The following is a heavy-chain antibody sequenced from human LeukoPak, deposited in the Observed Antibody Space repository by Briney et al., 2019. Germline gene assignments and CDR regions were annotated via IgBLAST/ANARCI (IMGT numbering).Heavy chain of an antibody. J-gene: IGHJ4*02. Sequence: SETLSLTCAVYGGSFSGYYWSWIRQPPGKGLEWIGEINHSGSTNYNPSLKSRVTISVDTSKNQFSLKLSSVTAADTAVYYCARDSRSSGWYRIDYWGQGTLVTVSS. D-gene: IGHD6-19*01. CDR1: GGSFSGYY. CDR2: INHSGST. CDR3: ARDSRSSGWYRIDY. V-gene: IGHV4-34*01.